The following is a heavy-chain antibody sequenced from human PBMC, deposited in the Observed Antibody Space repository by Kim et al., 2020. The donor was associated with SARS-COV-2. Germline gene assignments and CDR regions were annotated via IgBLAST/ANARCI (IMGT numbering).Heavy chain of an antibody. D-gene: IGHD3-22*01. Sequence: SETLSLTCAVYGGSFSGYYWSWIRQPPGKGLEWIGEINHSGSTNYNPSLKSRVTISVDTSKNQFSLKLSSVTAADTAVYYCAGESWLFSYWGQGTLVTVSS. CDR2: INHSGST. CDR1: GGSFSGYY. V-gene: IGHV4-34*01. CDR3: AGESWLFSY. J-gene: IGHJ4*02.